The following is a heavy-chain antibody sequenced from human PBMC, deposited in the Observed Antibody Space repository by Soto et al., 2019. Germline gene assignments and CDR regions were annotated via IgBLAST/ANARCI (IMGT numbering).Heavy chain of an antibody. V-gene: IGHV4-59*08. CDR2: IYYSGST. Sequence: WDPLSLIRTISGASISYYNGSWFPQPPGKGLEWIGYIYYSGSTNYNPPLKSRVTISVDTSKNQFSLKLSSVTAADTAVYYCARHRCGGDCYRPRYYFDYWGQGTLVTVS. J-gene: IGHJ4*02. D-gene: IGHD2-21*02. CDR3: ARHRCGGDCYRPRYYFDY. CDR1: GASISYYN.